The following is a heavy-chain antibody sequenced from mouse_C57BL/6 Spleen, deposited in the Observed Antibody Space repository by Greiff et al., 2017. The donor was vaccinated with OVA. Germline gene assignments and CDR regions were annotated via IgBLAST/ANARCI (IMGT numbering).Heavy chain of an antibody. Sequence: QVQLQQSGPELVKPGASVKISCKASGYAFSSSWMNWVKQRPGKGLEWIGRIYPGDGDTNYNGKFKGTATLTADKSSSTAYMQLSSLTSEDSAVYFCARGPFAYWGQGTLVTVSA. V-gene: IGHV1-82*01. CDR3: ARGPFAY. CDR1: GYAFSSSW. J-gene: IGHJ3*01. CDR2: IYPGDGDT.